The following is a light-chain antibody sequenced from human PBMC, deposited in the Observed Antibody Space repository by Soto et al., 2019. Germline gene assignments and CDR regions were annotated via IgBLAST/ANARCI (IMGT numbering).Light chain of an antibody. CDR1: QSISSY. J-gene: IGKJ1*01. V-gene: IGKV3-11*01. Sequence: EIGLTQSPATLSLSPVERAILSFRASQSISSYLAWYQQKAGQAPRLLIYDASTLENGVPSRFSGSGSGTEFTLTISSLQPDDSATYYCQQYSYYRTFGQGTKVDIK. CDR3: QQYSYYRT. CDR2: DAS.